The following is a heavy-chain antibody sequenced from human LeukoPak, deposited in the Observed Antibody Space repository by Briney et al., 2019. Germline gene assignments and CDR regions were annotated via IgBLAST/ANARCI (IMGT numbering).Heavy chain of an antibody. Sequence: PSETLSLTCTVSGGSISSGSYYWSWIRQPAGKGLEWIGSIYHSGGTYYNPSLKSRVTISVDTSKNQFSLKLSSVTAADTAVYYCARDPSVWFGEANWFDPWGQGTLVTVSS. CDR1: GGSISSGSYY. CDR3: ARDPSVWFGEANWFDP. CDR2: IYHSGGT. V-gene: IGHV4-39*07. D-gene: IGHD3-10*01. J-gene: IGHJ5*02.